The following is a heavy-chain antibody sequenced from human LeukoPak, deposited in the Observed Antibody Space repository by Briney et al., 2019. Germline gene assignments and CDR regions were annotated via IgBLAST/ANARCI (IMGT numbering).Heavy chain of an antibody. CDR1: GFTFSSYW. D-gene: IGHD3-3*01. V-gene: IGHV3-7*01. CDR3: ASYYDSWSGYYDSGWYFDL. Sequence: PGGSLRLSCAASGFTFSSYWMSWVRQAPGKGLEWVANIKQDGSEKYYVDSVKGRFTISRDNAKNSLYLQMNSLRAEDTAVYYCASYYDSWSGYYDSGWYFDLWGRGTLVTVSS. CDR2: IKQDGSEK. J-gene: IGHJ2*01.